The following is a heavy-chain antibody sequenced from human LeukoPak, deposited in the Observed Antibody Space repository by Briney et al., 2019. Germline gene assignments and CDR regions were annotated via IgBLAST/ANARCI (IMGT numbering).Heavy chain of an antibody. CDR2: ISFVGDT. J-gene: IGHJ4*02. CDR3: TRAKPYGDYGIDY. D-gene: IGHD4-17*01. V-gene: IGHV3-13*01. Sequence: PGGSLRLSCTASGFIFNNYDMHWVRQATGKGLEWVSAISFVGDTYYSGSVKGRFTISRENAKKSLYLQMNSLRAGDTAVYYCTRAKPYGDYGIDYWGQGTLVTVSS. CDR1: GFIFNNYD.